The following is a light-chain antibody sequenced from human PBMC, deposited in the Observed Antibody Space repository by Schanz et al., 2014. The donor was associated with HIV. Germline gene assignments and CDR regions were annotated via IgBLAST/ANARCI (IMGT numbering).Light chain of an antibody. CDR1: SSDVGGYDF. Sequence: QSALTQPASVSGSPGQSITISCTGTSSDVGGYDFVSWYQQHPGKAPKLMIYDVTNRPSGVSNRFSGSKSGNTASLTISGLQAEDEADYYCCSYSSGDSHWVFGGGTKLTVL. CDR3: CSYSSGDSHWV. V-gene: IGLV2-14*03. J-gene: IGLJ3*02. CDR2: DVT.